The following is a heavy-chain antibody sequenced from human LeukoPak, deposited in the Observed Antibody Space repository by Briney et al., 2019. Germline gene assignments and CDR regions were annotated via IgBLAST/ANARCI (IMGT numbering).Heavy chain of an antibody. J-gene: IGHJ4*02. Sequence: GGSLRLSCAASGCTFSDYWMSWVRQAPGKGLEWVANVKQDGSEKFYVDSVKGRFTISRDNAKNSLYLQMNSLRVEDTAVYYCARPTTVGSLFDYWGQGTLVTVSS. D-gene: IGHD4-17*01. CDR2: VKQDGSEK. V-gene: IGHV3-7*01. CDR3: ARPTTVGSLFDY. CDR1: GCTFSDYW.